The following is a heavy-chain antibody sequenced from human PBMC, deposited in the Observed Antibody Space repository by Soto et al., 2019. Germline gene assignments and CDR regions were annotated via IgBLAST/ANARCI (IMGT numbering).Heavy chain of an antibody. D-gene: IGHD3-3*01. CDR1: GFTFSSYA. J-gene: IGHJ4*02. Sequence: GGSLRLSCAASGFTFSSYAMSWVRQAPGKGLEWVSAISGSGGNTYYADSVKGRFTISRDNSENTLYLQMNSLRAEDTAVYYCAKDRDYDFWSGYLDYWGQGTLVTISS. V-gene: IGHV3-23*01. CDR3: AKDRDYDFWSGYLDY. CDR2: ISGSGGNT.